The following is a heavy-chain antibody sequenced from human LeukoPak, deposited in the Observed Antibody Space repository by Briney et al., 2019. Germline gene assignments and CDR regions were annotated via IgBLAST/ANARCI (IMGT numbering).Heavy chain of an antibody. Sequence: GGSLRLSCTASGFTFGDYAMSWVRQAPGKGLEWVGFIRSKAYGGTTEYAASVKGRFTISRDDSKSIAYLQMNSLKTEDTAVYYCTRDSAYSSSWLPREPWFDPWGQGTLVTVSS. D-gene: IGHD6-13*01. CDR2: IRSKAYGGTT. CDR1: GFTFGDYA. J-gene: IGHJ5*02. V-gene: IGHV3-49*04. CDR3: TRDSAYSSSWLPREPWFDP.